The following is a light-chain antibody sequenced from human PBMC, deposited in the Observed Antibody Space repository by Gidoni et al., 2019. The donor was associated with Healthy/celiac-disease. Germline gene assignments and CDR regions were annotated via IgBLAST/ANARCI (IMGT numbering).Light chain of an antibody. CDR3: QQYGSSPET. J-gene: IGKJ1*01. V-gene: IGKV3-20*01. CDR2: CAS. Sequence: EIVLTQSPGTLSLSPGERATLSCRASQSVSSSSLAWYQQKPSQAPRLLIYCASSRATGIPDRFSCSGSGTDFTLTISRLEPEDFAVYYCQQYGSSPETFGQGTKVEIK. CDR1: QSVSSSS.